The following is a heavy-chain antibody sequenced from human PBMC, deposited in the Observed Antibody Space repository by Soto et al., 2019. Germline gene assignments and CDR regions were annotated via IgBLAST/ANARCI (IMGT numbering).Heavy chain of an antibody. Sequence: SETLSLTCTVSGGSISSYYWSWIRQPPGKGLEWIGYIYYSGSTNYNPSLKSRVTISVDTSKNQFSLKLSSVTAADTAVYYCARLGYFSSTSCYVLILYFWGRGTLVIVSS. CDR3: ARLGYFSSTSCYVLILYF. CDR2: IYYSGST. J-gene: IGHJ4*02. V-gene: IGHV4-59*01. D-gene: IGHD2-2*01. CDR1: GGSISSYY.